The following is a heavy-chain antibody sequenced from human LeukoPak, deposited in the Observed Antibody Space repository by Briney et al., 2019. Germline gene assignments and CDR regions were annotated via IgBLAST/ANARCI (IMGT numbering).Heavy chain of an antibody. J-gene: IGHJ3*02. CDR3: ARPPYSSSDAFDI. CDR1: GGSISSSSYY. CDR2: IYYSGST. Sequence: PSETLSLTCTVSGGSISSSSYYWGWIRQPPGKGLEWIGSIYYSGSTYYNPSLKSRVTISVDTSKNQFSLKLSSVTAADTAVYYCARPPYSSSDAFDIWGQGTMVTVSS. D-gene: IGHD6-13*01. V-gene: IGHV4-39*01.